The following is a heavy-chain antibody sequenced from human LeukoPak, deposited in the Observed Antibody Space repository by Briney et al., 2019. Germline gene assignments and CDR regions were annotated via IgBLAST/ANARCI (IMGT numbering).Heavy chain of an antibody. Sequence: ASVKVSCKASGYTFTGYYMHWVRQAPGQGLEWMGWINPNSGGTNYAQKFQGRVTMTRDTSISTAYMELSRLRSDDTAVYYCARALGIRRVYHFDYWGQGTLVTVSS. CDR3: ARALGIRRVYHFDY. D-gene: IGHD7-27*01. V-gene: IGHV1-2*02. CDR1: GYTFTGYY. J-gene: IGHJ4*02. CDR2: INPNSGGT.